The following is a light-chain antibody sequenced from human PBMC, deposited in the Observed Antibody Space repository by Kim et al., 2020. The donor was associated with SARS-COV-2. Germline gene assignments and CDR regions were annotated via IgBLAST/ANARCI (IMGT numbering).Light chain of an antibody. V-gene: IGKV1-33*01. CDR1: QDINKY. Sequence: SASVGDRVTTTCQASQDINKYLNWYQQKPGKAPKLLIYDASNLEPGVPSRFSGSGSGTDFIFTITSLQPEDIATYYCQQYLNFLTFGGGTKVDIK. J-gene: IGKJ4*01. CDR2: DAS. CDR3: QQYLNFLT.